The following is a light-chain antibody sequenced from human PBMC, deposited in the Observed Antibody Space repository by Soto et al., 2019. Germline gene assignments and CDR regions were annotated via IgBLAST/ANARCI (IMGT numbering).Light chain of an antibody. J-gene: IGLJ3*02. CDR2: EVS. CDR3: TSYTISSTWV. CDR1: SSDIGGYKH. Sequence: QSALTQPASVSGSPGQSITISCTGTSSDIGGYKHVSWYQQHPGKAPKLMIYEVSNRPSGVSNRFSGSKSGDTASLTISGLQAEDEADYYCTSYTISSTWVFGGGTKLT. V-gene: IGLV2-14*01.